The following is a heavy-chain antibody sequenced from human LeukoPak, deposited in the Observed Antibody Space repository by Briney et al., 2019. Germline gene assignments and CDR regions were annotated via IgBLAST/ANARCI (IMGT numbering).Heavy chain of an antibody. J-gene: IGHJ5*02. CDR3: ARGGRRIAAAGTGSWFDP. Sequence: ASVKVCCKASGYTFTGYYMDWVRQAPGQGLGWVGWINPNSGGTNYAQKFQGRGTMTRDTYISTAYMELSRLRSDDTAVYYCARGGRRIAAAGTGSWFDPWGQGTLVTVSS. CDR2: INPNSGGT. V-gene: IGHV1-2*02. CDR1: GYTFTGYY. D-gene: IGHD6-13*01.